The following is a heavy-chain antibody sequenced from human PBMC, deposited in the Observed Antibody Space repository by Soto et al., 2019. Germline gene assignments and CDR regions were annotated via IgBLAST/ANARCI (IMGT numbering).Heavy chain of an antibody. CDR3: GRKLRER. V-gene: IGHV4-59*01. CDR1: GGSISSYY. Sequence: SETLSLTCTVSGGSISSYYWSWIRQPPGKGLEWIGYIYYSVSTNYNPSLKSRVTISVDTSKNQFSLKLSSVTAADPAVYYCGRKLRERWGRVTMIIVSS. CDR2: IYYSVST. D-gene: IGHD1-26*01. J-gene: IGHJ6*03.